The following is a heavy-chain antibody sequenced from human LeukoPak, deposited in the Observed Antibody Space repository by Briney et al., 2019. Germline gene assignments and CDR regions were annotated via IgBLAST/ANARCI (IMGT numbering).Heavy chain of an antibody. CDR1: GGSISSSSYY. Sequence: SETLSLTCTVSGGSISSSSYYWGWIRQPPGKGLEWIGSIYYSGSTYYNPSLKSRVTISVDTSKNQFSLKLSSVTAADTAVYYCAREYYYGSGSYYIGEPDAFDIWGQGTMVTVSS. J-gene: IGHJ3*02. CDR2: IYYSGST. CDR3: AREYYYGSGSYYIGEPDAFDI. D-gene: IGHD3-10*01. V-gene: IGHV4-39*07.